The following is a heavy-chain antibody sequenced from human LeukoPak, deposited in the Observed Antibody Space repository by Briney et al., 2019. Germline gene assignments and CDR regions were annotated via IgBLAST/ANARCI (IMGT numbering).Heavy chain of an antibody. J-gene: IGHJ4*02. CDR3: AKRNGSSVVVAAIPFDY. V-gene: IGHV3-23*01. CDR1: GFTFTNNA. CDR2: IGGGDVEI. D-gene: IGHD2-15*01. Sequence: PGGSLRLSCAMPGFTFTNNAMTWVRQAPGKGLEWVSTIGGGDVEIHYADSVKGRFTISRDNSKNTLYLQMNSLRAEDTAVYYCAKRNGSSVVVAAIPFDYWGQGTLVTVSS.